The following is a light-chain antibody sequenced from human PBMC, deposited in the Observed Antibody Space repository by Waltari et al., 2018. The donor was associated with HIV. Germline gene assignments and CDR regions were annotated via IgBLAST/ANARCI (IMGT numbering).Light chain of an antibody. CDR3: QQYGSSPYT. CDR1: QRVSSSY. J-gene: IGKJ2*01. CDR2: GVS. V-gene: IGKV3-20*01. Sequence: EIVLTQSPGTLSLSPGERATLSCRASQRVSSSYLAWYQQKPGQAPRLVIYGVSSRATGGPDRFSGSGSGTDFTLTISRLEPEDFAVYYCQQYGSSPYTFGQGTKLEIK.